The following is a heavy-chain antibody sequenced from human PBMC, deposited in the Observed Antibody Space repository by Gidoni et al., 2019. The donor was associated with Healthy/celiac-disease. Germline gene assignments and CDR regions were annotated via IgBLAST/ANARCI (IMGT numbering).Heavy chain of an antibody. V-gene: IGHV4-39*01. D-gene: IGHD3-22*01. Sequence: QLQLQESGPGLAKPSETLSLTCTVSGGSISSSSYYWGWLRQPPGKGLEWIGSIYYSGSTYYNPSLKSRVTISVDTSKNQFSLKLSSVTAADTAVYYCARHSPTYYYDSSGYYSGWYFDLWGRGTLVTVSS. CDR2: IYYSGST. J-gene: IGHJ2*01. CDR1: GGSISSSSYY. CDR3: ARHSPTYYYDSSGYYSGWYFDL.